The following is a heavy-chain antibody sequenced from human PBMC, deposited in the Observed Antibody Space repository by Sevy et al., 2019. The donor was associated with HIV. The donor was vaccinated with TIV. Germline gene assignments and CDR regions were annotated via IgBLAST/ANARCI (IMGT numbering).Heavy chain of an antibody. J-gene: IGHJ4*02. D-gene: IGHD3-10*01. CDR1: GFTFKTYA. CDR2: VSYDGSIK. Sequence: GGSLRLSCVVSGFTFKTYAVYWVRQAPGKGLEWVAVVSYDGSIKYNTDSVKGRFTISRDNSKNIVFLQMNSLSPEDTAVYYWAGGTSGATVLSSLGYWGQGTLVTVSS. CDR3: AGGTSGATVLSSLGY. V-gene: IGHV3-30-3*01.